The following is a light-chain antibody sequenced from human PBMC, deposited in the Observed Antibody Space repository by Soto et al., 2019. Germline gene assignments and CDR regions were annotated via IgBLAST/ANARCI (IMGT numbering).Light chain of an antibody. CDR3: QQFNNWPPLT. Sequence: EVVMTQSPATLSVSPGERATLSCRASQFVSTKLAWYQQKPGQAPRLLIYSASTRATGIPARFSGSGSGTEFTLTISSLQSEDSAVYYCQQFNNWPPLTFGGGTKVEI. J-gene: IGKJ4*01. CDR1: QFVSTK. V-gene: IGKV3-15*01. CDR2: SAS.